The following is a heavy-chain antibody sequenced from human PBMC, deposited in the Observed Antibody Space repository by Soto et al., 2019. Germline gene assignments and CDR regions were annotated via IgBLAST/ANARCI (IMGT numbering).Heavy chain of an antibody. D-gene: IGHD3-10*01. CDR3: ARDLSTMVRRQTD. CDR1: GGSVSSGSYY. Sequence: QVQLQESGPGLVKPSETLSLTCTVSGGSVSSGSYYWSWIRQPPGKGLEWIGYIYYSGSTNCNPSLKSRVTISVDTSKNQFSLKLSSVTAADTAVYYCARDLSTMVRRQTDWGQGTLVTVSS. V-gene: IGHV4-61*01. CDR2: IYYSGST. J-gene: IGHJ4*02.